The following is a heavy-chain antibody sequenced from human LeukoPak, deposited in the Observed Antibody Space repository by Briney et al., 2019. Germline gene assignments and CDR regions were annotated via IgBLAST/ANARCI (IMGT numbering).Heavy chain of an antibody. J-gene: IGHJ6*02. V-gene: IGHV4-39*01. CDR3: ARLDRHYYYYGMDV. CDR1: GGSISSSSYY. CDR2: IYYGGST. Sequence: SETLSLTCTVSGGSISSSSYYWGWIRQPPGKGLEWIGSIYYGGSTYYNPSLKSRVTISVDTSKNQFSLKLSSVTAADTAVYYCARLDRHYYYYGMDVWGQGTTVTVSS.